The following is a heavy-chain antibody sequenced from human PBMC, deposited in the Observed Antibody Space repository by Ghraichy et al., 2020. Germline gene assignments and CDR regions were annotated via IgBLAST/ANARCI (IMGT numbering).Heavy chain of an antibody. Sequence: GGSLRLSCAASGFTFDDYAMHWVRQAPGKGLEWVSGISWNSGSIGYADSVKGRFTISRDNAKNSLYLQMNSLRAEDTALYYCAKLGSSGWYDYWGQGTLVTVSS. J-gene: IGHJ4*02. V-gene: IGHV3-9*01. CDR1: GFTFDDYA. CDR3: AKLGSSGWYDY. CDR2: ISWNSGSI. D-gene: IGHD6-19*01.